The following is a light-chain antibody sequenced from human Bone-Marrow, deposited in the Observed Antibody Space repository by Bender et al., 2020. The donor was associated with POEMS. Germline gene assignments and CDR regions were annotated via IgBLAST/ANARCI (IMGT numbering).Light chain of an antibody. CDR1: ALPTQY. CDR2: KDV. CDR3: QSAASSSSPWV. V-gene: IGLV3-25*03. J-gene: IGLJ3*02. Sequence: SYELRQPPSVSVSPGQTARITCSGDALPTQYAFWYQQKPGQAPVLVMYKDVERPSGIPERFAGSSSGTTVTLTISAVQAEDEADYYCQSAASSSSPWVFGGGTKLTVL.